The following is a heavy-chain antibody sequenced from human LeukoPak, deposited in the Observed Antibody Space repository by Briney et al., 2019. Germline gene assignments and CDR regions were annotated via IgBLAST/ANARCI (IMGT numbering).Heavy chain of an antibody. CDR1: GYSFTSYW. CDR2: IYPGDSDT. D-gene: IGHD3-22*01. J-gene: IGHJ4*02. V-gene: IGHV5-51*01. Sequence: GESLKISCKGSGYSFTSYWIGWVRQMPGKGLEWMGIIYPGDSDTRYSPSFQGQVTISADKSISTAYLQWSSLKASDTAMYYCASGFYDSSGYYYDGYFDYWGQGALVTASS. CDR3: ASGFYDSSGYYYDGYFDY.